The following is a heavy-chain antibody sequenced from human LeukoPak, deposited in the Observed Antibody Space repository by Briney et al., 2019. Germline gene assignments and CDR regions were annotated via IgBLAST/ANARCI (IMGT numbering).Heavy chain of an antibody. J-gene: IGHJ6*02. CDR3: AKDGEYGSGSHYNPRSPSSHYYGMDV. CDR1: GFTFSSYA. CDR2: ISGSGGST. Sequence: GGSLRLSCAASGFTFSSYAMSWVRQAPGKGLEWVSAISGSGGSTYYADSVKGRFTISRDNSKNTLYLQMNSLRAEDTAVYYCAKDGEYGSGSHYNPRSPSSHYYGMDVWGQGTTVTVSS. D-gene: IGHD3-10*01. V-gene: IGHV3-23*01.